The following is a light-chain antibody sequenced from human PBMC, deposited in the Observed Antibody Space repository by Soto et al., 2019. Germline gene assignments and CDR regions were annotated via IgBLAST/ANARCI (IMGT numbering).Light chain of an antibody. V-gene: IGLV4-60*02. Sequence: QLVLTQSSSASASLGSSVKLTCTLSSGHSSYIIAWHQQQPGKAPRYLMKLEGSGSYNKGSGVPDRFSGSSSGADRYLTISTLQFEDEADYYCETWDSNTRVFGGGTKLNVL. CDR3: ETWDSNTRV. CDR2: LEGSGSY. J-gene: IGLJ3*02. CDR1: SGHSSYI.